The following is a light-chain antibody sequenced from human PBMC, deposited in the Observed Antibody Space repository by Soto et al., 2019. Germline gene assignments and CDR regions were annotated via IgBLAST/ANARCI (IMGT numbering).Light chain of an antibody. CDR1: QSVSSNY. CDR2: GAS. Sequence: EIVLTQSPGILSLSPGERATLSCRASQSVSSNYLAWYQQQPGQAPRLLIYGASSRATGIPDRFSGSACGTDFALTIGRLEPEAFAVYYCHQYGISPPSTFGQGTKVEIK. V-gene: IGKV3-20*01. CDR3: HQYGISPPST. J-gene: IGKJ1*01.